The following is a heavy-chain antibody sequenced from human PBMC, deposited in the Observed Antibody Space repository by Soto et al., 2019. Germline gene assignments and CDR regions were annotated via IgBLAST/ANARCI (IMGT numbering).Heavy chain of an antibody. CDR2: IRGSGDST. J-gene: IGHJ4*02. Sequence: RLSCAASGFTFSSYAMSWVRQAPGKGLEWVSVIRGSGDSTYYADSVKGRFTISRDNSKNTLYLQMSSLRAEDTAAYYCAKLPLSMQYFDYWGQGTLVTVSS. D-gene: IGHD2-2*01. CDR1: GFTFSSYA. CDR3: AKLPLSMQYFDY. V-gene: IGHV3-23*01.